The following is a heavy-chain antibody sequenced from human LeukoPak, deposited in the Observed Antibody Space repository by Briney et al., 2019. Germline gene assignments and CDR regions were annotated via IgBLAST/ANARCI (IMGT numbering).Heavy chain of an antibody. V-gene: IGHV4-59*01. CDR1: GGSISSYY. D-gene: IGHD3-22*01. CDR3: ARDSAYYDSSGYYEYYFDY. Sequence: KPSETLSLTCTVSGGSISSYYWSWIRQPPGKGLEWIGYTYYSGSTNYNPSLKSRVTISVDTSKNQFSLKLSSVTAADTAVYYCARDSAYYDSSGYYEYYFDYWGQGTLVTVSS. CDR2: TYYSGST. J-gene: IGHJ4*02.